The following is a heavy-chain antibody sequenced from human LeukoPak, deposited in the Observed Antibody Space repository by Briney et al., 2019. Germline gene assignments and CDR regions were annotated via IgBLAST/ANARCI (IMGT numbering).Heavy chain of an antibody. CDR1: GGTFSSYA. J-gene: IGHJ5*02. Sequence: GASVKVSCKASGGTFSSYAISWVRQAPGQGLEWMGGIIPIFGTANYAQKFQGRVTITADESTSTAYMELSSLRSEDTAVYYCARVGYCSSTSCTNWFDPWGQGTLVTVSS. CDR2: IIPIFGTA. CDR3: ARVGYCSSTSCTNWFDP. V-gene: IGHV1-69*13. D-gene: IGHD2-2*01.